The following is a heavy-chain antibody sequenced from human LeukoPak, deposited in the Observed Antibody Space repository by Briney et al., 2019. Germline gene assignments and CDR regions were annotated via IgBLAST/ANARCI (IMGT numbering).Heavy chain of an antibody. J-gene: IGHJ4*02. CDR2: IYYSGST. Sequence: SETLSLTCTVSGGSISKDYWSWIRQPPGKGLEWIGYIYYSGSTNYNPSLKSRVTISVDTSKNQFSLKLSSVTAADTAVYYCARGAHYYGSGSYYDYWGQGTLVTVSS. D-gene: IGHD3-10*01. CDR3: ARGAHYYGSGSYYDY. V-gene: IGHV4-59*13. CDR1: GGSISKDY.